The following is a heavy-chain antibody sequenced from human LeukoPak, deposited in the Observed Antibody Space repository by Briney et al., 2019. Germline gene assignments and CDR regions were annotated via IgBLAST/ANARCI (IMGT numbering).Heavy chain of an antibody. CDR1: GGSISSYY. CDR3: ATGGYNSGWYTGSFDY. V-gene: IGHV4-59*08. CDR2: IYYSGST. J-gene: IGHJ4*02. D-gene: IGHD6-19*01. Sequence: SETLSLTCTVSGGSISSYYWNWIRQPRGKGPEWIGYIYYSGSTNYNPSLKSRVTISVDTSKNQFSLKLSSVTAADTAVYYCATGGYNSGWYTGSFDYWGQGTQVTVSS.